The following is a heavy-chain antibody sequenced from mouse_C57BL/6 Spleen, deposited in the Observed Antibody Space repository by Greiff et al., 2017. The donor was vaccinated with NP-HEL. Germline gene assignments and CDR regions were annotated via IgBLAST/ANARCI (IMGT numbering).Heavy chain of an antibody. D-gene: IGHD2-4*01. CDR1: GYTFTSYW. J-gene: IGHJ2*01. CDR3: AREGGYDSFVY. CDR2: IHPNSGST. Sequence: QVQLQQPGAELVKPGASVKLSCKASGYTFTSYWMHWVKQRPGQGLEWIGMIHPNSGSTNYNEKFKSKATLTVDKSSSTAYMQLSSLTSEDSAVYYCAREGGYDSFVYWGQGTTLAVSS. V-gene: IGHV1-64*01.